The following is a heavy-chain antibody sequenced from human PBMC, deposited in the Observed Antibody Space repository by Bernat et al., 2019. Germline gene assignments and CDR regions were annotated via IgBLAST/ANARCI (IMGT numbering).Heavy chain of an antibody. Sequence: QLQLQESGPGLVNPSETLSPTCTASGGSISSSAYYWGWIRQPPGKGLEWVGNIFYSGNVYYNPSLSGRVTISRATSKNHFSLGLSSVTAVDTAVYYCERRGYCNGGSCPSGGFDIWGQGTMVTVSS. J-gene: IGHJ3*02. CDR1: GGSISSSAYY. D-gene: IGHD2-15*01. V-gene: IGHV4-39*02. CDR2: IFYSGNV. CDR3: ERRGYCNGGSCPSGGFDI.